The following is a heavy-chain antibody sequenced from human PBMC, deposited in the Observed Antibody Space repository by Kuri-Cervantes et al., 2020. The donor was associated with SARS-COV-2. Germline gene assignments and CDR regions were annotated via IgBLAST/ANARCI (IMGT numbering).Heavy chain of an antibody. D-gene: IGHD6-19*01. V-gene: IGHV4-59*08. J-gene: IGHJ4*02. CDR1: GGSISSYY. Sequence: GSLRLSCTVSGGSISSYYWSWIRQPPGKGLEWIGYIYYSGSTNYNPSLKSRVTISVDTSKNQFSLKLSSVTAADTAVYYCARHANGYSSGWVYYWGQGTLVTVSS. CDR2: IYYSGST. CDR3: ARHANGYSSGWVYY.